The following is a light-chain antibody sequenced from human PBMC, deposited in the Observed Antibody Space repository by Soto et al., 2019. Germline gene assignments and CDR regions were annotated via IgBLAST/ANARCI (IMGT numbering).Light chain of an antibody. Sequence: QSVLTQPPSVSGAPGQRVTISCTGSSYNIGAGYDVHWYQQLPGTAPKLLIYGNSNRPSGVPDRFSGSKSGTSASLAITGLQAEDEADYYCQSYDSSLSGPFVVFGGGTQLTVL. CDR2: GNS. J-gene: IGLJ2*01. CDR1: SYNIGAGYD. V-gene: IGLV1-40*01. CDR3: QSYDSSLSGPFVV.